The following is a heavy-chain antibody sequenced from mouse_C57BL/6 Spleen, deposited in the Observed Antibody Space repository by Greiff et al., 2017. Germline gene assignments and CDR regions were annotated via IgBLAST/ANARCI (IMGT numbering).Heavy chain of an antibody. V-gene: IGHV1-69*01. Sequence: QVQLQQPGAELVMPGASVKLSCKASGYTFTSYWMHWVKQRPGQGLEWIGEIDPSDSYTNYNQKFKGKSTLTVDKSSSTAYMQLGSLTSEDSAVYYCARVTTVVDWYFDVWGTGTTVTVSS. CDR1: GYTFTSYW. D-gene: IGHD1-1*01. CDR2: IDPSDSYT. J-gene: IGHJ1*03. CDR3: ARVTTVVDWYFDV.